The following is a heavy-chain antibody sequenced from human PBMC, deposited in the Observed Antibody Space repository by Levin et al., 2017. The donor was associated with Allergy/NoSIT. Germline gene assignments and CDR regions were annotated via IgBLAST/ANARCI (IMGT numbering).Heavy chain of an antibody. CDR2: IYPGDSDT. D-gene: IGHD4-17*01. CDR3: ARTKPTPSHGDYYYGMDV. CDR1: GYFFPTYG. J-gene: IGHJ6*02. Sequence: KIGESLKISCKGSGYFFPTYGIGWVRQMPGKGLEWMGFIYPGDSDTRYSPSFQGQVIISADKSISTAYLQWSSLKVSDTAMYYCARTKPTPSHGDYYYGMDVWGQGTTVTVYS. V-gene: IGHV5-51*01.